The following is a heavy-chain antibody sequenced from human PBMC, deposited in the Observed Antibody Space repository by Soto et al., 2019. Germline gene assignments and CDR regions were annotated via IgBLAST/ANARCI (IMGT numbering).Heavy chain of an antibody. CDR3: AKDTGGYFSFFDY. D-gene: IGHD1-26*01. CDR1: GFTFSSYG. J-gene: IGHJ4*02. CDR2: ISYDGSNK. V-gene: IGHV3-30*18. Sequence: LRLSFAASGFTFSSYGMHWVRQAPGKGLEWVAVISYDGSNKYYADSVKGRFTISRDNSKNTLYLQMNSLRAEDTAVYYCAKDTGGYFSFFDYWGQGTLVTVSS.